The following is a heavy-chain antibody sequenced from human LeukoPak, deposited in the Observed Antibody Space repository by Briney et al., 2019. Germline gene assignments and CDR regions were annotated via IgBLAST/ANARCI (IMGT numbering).Heavy chain of an antibody. D-gene: IGHD6-13*01. Sequence: PGGSLRLSCAASGFTFSSYAMSWVRQAPGKGLEWVSAISGSGGSTYYADSVKGRFTISRDNSKNTLYLQMNSLRAEDTAVYYCAKDGQLVRIHPVCYFDYWGQGTLVTVSS. CDR2: ISGSGGST. CDR1: GFTFSSYA. CDR3: AKDGQLVRIHPVCYFDY. J-gene: IGHJ4*02. V-gene: IGHV3-23*01.